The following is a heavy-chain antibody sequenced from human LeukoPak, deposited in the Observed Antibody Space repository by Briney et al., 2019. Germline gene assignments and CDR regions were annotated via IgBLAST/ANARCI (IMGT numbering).Heavy chain of an antibody. CDR2: IRYDGSNK. CDR3: AKRTGSYSSGWLLDY. Sequence: TGGSLRLSCAASGFTFSSYGMHWVRQAPGKGLEWVAFIRYDGSNKYYADSVKGRFTISRDNSKNTLYLQMNSLRAEDTAVYYCAKRTGSYSSGWLLDYWGQGTLVTVSS. J-gene: IGHJ4*02. CDR1: GFTFSSYG. D-gene: IGHD6-19*01. V-gene: IGHV3-30*02.